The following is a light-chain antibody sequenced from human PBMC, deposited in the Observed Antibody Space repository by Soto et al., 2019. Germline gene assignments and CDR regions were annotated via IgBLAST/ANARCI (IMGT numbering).Light chain of an antibody. J-gene: IGLJ2*01. CDR1: SSNIGSNT. CDR3: SSYAGIVV. Sequence: QSVLTQPPSASGTPGQRVTISCSGSSSNIGSNTVNWYQQLPGTAPKLLIYSNNQRPSGVPDRFSGSKSGNTASLTVSGLQAEDEADYYCSSYAGIVVFGGGTKLTVL. V-gene: IGLV1-44*01. CDR2: SNN.